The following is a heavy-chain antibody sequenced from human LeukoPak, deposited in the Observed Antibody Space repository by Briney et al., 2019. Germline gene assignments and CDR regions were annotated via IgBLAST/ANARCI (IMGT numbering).Heavy chain of an antibody. Sequence: SETLSLTCTVSGGSISSSSYYGDWIRQPPGKGLEWIGSIYYSGSTDYNPSLKSRLTISVDTSKNQFSLKLSSVTAADTAVYYCARSRDSSGYWDAFDIWGQGTMVTVSS. V-gene: IGHV4-39*01. CDR3: ARSRDSSGYWDAFDI. D-gene: IGHD6-13*01. CDR2: IYYSGST. CDR1: GGSISSSSYY. J-gene: IGHJ3*02.